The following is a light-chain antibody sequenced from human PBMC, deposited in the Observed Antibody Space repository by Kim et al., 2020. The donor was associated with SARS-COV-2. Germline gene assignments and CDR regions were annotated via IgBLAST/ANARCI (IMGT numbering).Light chain of an antibody. CDR3: CSYAGSFSWV. CDR1: SSDVGGYGL. J-gene: IGLJ3*02. V-gene: IGLV2-11*01. CDR2: DVY. Sequence: GPSVTISCTGPSSDVGGYGLVSWYQQFPGKAPKLIIYDVYNRPSAVPDRFSGSKSGNTASLTISGLQTEDEADYYCCSYAGSFSWVFGGGTKVTVL.